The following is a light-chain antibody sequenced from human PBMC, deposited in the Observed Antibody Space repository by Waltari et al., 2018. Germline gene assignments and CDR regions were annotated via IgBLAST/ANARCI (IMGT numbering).Light chain of an antibody. Sequence: QSALTQPASVSGSPGQSITISCTGTSSDGGGYKYVSWYQQHPGKAPKVMIYEVSNRPSGVSNRFAGSKSGNTASLTNSGLQAEDEADYYCTSYTSTSTLGVFG. CDR1: SSDGGGYKY. J-gene: IGLJ3*02. CDR2: EVS. CDR3: TSYTSTSTLGV. V-gene: IGLV2-14*01.